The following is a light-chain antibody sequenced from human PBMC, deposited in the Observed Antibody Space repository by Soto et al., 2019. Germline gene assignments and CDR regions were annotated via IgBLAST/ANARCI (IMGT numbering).Light chain of an antibody. CDR2: DAS. V-gene: IGKV1-5*01. Sequence: DIQMTQSPSTLSASVGDRVTITCRASQSISSWLAWYQQKPGKAPKLLIYDASNLESGVPSRFSGSGSGTEFSLTISSLQPDDFATYHCQQYNGGSSFCQGTKVEV. J-gene: IGKJ1*01. CDR3: QQYNGGSS. CDR1: QSISSW.